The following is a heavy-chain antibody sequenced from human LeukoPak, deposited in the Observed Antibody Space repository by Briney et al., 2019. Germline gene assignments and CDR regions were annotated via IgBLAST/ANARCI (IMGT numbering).Heavy chain of an antibody. CDR1: EFTFSSYS. D-gene: IGHD4-17*01. CDR3: ASHDYGDYASFDY. Sequence: GGSLRLSCAASEFTFSSYSMNWVRQAPGKGLEWVSYITNSGNSKSYADSVKGRFTISRDNAKNSLYLQMNSLRAEDTAVYYCASHDYGDYASFDYCGQGTLVTVSS. V-gene: IGHV3-48*04. J-gene: IGHJ4*02. CDR2: ITNSGNSK.